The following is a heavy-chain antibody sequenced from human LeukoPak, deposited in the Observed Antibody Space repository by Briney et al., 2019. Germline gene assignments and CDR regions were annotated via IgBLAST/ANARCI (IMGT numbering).Heavy chain of an antibody. CDR3: AKDRGTSQYYFDY. V-gene: IGHV3-11*04. CDR2: ISSSGSTI. Sequence: GGSLRLSCAASGFTFSDYYMSWIRQAPGKGLEWVSYISSSGSTIYYADSVKGRFTISRDNAKNSLYLQMNSLRAEDTAVYYCAKDRGTSQYYFDYWGQGTLVTVSS. CDR1: GFTFSDYY. D-gene: IGHD2-2*01. J-gene: IGHJ4*02.